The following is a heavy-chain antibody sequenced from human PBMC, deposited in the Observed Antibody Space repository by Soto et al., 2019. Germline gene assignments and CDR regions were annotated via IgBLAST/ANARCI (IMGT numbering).Heavy chain of an antibody. J-gene: IGHJ4*02. D-gene: IGHD2-2*01. CDR3: AKYRRTEEEGFTLDS. V-gene: IGHV4-59*01. CDR1: GDSIKHYY. Sequence: SETLSLTCTVSGDSIKHYYWSWIRQPPGKRLEWIGCIYYTGSTTYNPSLESRVTMSVDTSKNQFSLKLSSVNAADTAVYYCAKYRRTEEEGFTLDSWGRGTLVTVSS. CDR2: IYYTGST.